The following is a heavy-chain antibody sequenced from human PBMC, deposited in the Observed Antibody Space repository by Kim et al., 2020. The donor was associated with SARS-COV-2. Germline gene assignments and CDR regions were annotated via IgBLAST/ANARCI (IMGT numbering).Heavy chain of an antibody. V-gene: IGHV3-33*06. D-gene: IGHD2-15*01. Sequence: GGSLRLSCAASGFTFSSYGMHWVRQAPGKGLEWVAVIWYDGSNKYYADSVKGRFTISRDNSKNTLYLQMNSLRAEDTAVYYCAKDPVLGYCSGGSCYEEGAGYYYGMDVWGQGTTVTVSS. CDR2: IWYDGSNK. CDR1: GFTFSSYG. CDR3: AKDPVLGYCSGGSCYEEGAGYYYGMDV. J-gene: IGHJ6*02.